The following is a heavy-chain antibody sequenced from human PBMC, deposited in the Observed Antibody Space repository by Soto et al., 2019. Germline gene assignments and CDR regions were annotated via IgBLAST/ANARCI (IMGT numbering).Heavy chain of an antibody. D-gene: IGHD2-15*01. V-gene: IGHV1-3*01. J-gene: IGHJ4*02. CDR1: GYTFTSYA. CDR2: INAGNGNT. CDR3: AREGYCSGGSCYFFLDY. Sequence: GASVKVSCKASGYTFTSYAMHWVRQAPGQRLEWMGWINAGNGNTKYSQKFQGGVTITRDTSASTAYMELSSLRSEDTAVYYCAREGYCSGGSCYFFLDYWGQGTLVTVSS.